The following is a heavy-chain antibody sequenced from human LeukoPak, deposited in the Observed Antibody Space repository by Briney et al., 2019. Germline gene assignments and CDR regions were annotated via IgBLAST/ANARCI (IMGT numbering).Heavy chain of an antibody. CDR2: ITSSSDI. J-gene: IGHJ4*02. CDR3: ARQFGGSYGY. V-gene: IGHV3-21*01. D-gene: IGHD1-26*01. CDR1: GFSFSSYA. Sequence: GGSLRLSCAASGFSFSSYAMNWVRQAPGKGLEWVSSITSSSDIYYADSVKGRFTISRDNAKNSLYLEMNSLGAEDTAVYYCARQFGGSYGYWGQGTRVSVSS.